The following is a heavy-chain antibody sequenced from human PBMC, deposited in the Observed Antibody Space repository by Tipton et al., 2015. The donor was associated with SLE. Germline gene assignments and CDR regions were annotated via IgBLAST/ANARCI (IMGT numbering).Heavy chain of an antibody. CDR3: ARDYMRGYWYFDL. V-gene: IGHV3-64*02. D-gene: IGHD2/OR15-2a*01. J-gene: IGHJ2*01. CDR2: ISSNGGST. Sequence: SLRLSCAASGFTFSSYAMHWVRQAPGKGLEYVSAISSNGGSTYYADSVKGRFTISRDNSKNTLYLQMNSLRAEDTAVYYCARDYMRGYWYFDLWGRGTLVTVSS. CDR1: GFTFSSYA.